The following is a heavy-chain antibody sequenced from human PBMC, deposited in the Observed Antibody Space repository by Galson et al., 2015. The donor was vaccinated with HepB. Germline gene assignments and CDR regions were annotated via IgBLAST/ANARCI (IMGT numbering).Heavy chain of an antibody. Sequence: SVKVSCKASGGTFSSYAISWVRQATGQGLEWMGWMNPNSGNTGYAQKFQGRITMTRNTSISTAYMELSSLRSEDTAVYYCARGPWFGELLTFDYWGQGTLVTVSS. CDR1: GGTFSSYA. V-gene: IGHV1-8*02. CDR2: MNPNSGNT. J-gene: IGHJ4*02. D-gene: IGHD3-10*01. CDR3: ARGPWFGELLTFDY.